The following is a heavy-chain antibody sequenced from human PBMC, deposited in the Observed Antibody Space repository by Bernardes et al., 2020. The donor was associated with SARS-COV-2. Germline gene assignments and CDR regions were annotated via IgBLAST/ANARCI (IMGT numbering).Heavy chain of an antibody. Sequence: SETLSLTCTVSGGSISSSSYYWGWILQPPGRGLEWIGTIYYTGSTYYNPSLKSRVTISVDTSKNQFSLKLRSVTAADTAVYYCARAPPEAVAGMGLFDYWGQGTLVTVSS. J-gene: IGHJ4*02. D-gene: IGHD6-19*01. CDR2: IYYTGST. V-gene: IGHV4-39*01. CDR1: GGSISSSSYY. CDR3: ARAPPEAVAGMGLFDY.